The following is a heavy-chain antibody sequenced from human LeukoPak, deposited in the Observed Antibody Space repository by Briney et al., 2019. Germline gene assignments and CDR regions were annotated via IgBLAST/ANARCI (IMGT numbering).Heavy chain of an antibody. CDR2: IWYDGSNK. V-gene: IGHV3-33*01. Sequence: GRSLRLSCAASGFTFSSYGMHWVRQAPGKGLEWVAVIWYDGSNKYYADSVKGRFTISRDNSKNTLYLQMNSLRAEDTAVYYCARDLLSGGSCFYDCWGQGTLVTVSS. J-gene: IGHJ4*02. CDR1: GFTFSSYG. D-gene: IGHD2-15*01. CDR3: ARDLLSGGSCFYDC.